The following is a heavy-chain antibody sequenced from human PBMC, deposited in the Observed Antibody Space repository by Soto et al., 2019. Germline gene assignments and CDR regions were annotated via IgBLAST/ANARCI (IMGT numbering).Heavy chain of an antibody. CDR2: MLYSGLT. J-gene: IGHJ6*02. D-gene: IGHD2-15*01. Sequence: SATLSLTCSVSGYSVSSSDYYWAWIRQPPGKGLEWIGSMLYSGLTYYNPSLKSRVTLSVDTSKNQFSVRLNSVTASDTAVYYCAPLSVSLSGPYGIHLWGQGTTVTVSS. V-gene: IGHV4-39*01. CDR1: GYSVSSSDYY. CDR3: APLSVSLSGPYGIHL.